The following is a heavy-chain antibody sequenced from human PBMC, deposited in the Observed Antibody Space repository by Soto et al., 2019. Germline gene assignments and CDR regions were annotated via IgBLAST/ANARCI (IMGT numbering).Heavy chain of an antibody. CDR3: ARLAPAPGLSTGYYFVGPYFDY. D-gene: IGHD3-22*01. J-gene: IGHJ4*02. CDR1: GGTISTTSYY. Sequence: QLQLQESGPGLMKPSETLSLTCSVFGGTISTTSYYWGWIRQPPGKGLEWIGSIYWSGTTYYNPTLQSRVTVSVDTSQNQFSLKVNSVTAADTAVYFCARLAPAPGLSTGYYFVGPYFDYWGQGILVAVPS. CDR2: IYWSGTT. V-gene: IGHV4-39*01.